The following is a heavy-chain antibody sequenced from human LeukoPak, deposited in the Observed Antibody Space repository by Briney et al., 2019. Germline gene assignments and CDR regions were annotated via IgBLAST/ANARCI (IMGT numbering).Heavy chain of an antibody. CDR3: ARSDTNAWYDY. CDR1: GGSICNYY. J-gene: IGHJ4*02. V-gene: IGHV4-59*01. Sequence: SETLSLTCTLSGGSICNYYWSWMRQSPGKGLEWIGYIYYSGTTNYNPSLKSRMSLSVDTSKNQFSLKLASVTAADTAVYYCARSDTNAWYDYWGPGTLVTVSS. D-gene: IGHD6-13*01. CDR2: IYYSGTT.